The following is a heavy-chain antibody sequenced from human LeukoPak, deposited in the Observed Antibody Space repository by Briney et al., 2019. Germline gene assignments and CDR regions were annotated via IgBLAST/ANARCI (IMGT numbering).Heavy chain of an antibody. V-gene: IGHV4-4*07. J-gene: IGHJ4*02. CDR2: IYTSGST. D-gene: IGHD3-9*01. CDR1: GGSISSYY. CDR3: ARDRNDILTGDYFDY. Sequence: SETLSLTCTVSGGSISSYYWSWIRQPAGKGLEWIGRIYTSGSTNYNPSLKSRVTMSVDTSKNQFSLKLSSVTAADTAVYYCARDRNDILTGDYFDYWGQGTLVTVSS.